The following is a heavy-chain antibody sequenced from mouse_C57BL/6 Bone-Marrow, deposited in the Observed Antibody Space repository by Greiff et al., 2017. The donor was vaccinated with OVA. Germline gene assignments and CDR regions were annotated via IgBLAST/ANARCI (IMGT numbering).Heavy chain of an antibody. CDR1: GFSFNTYD. Sequence: EVMLVESGGGLVQPRGSLKLSCAASGFSFNTYDMNWVRQAPGKGLEWVARISSKSNNHATYYADSVQDRFTISRDEPERILYLQTNDVESEDTARYYCLGRPHWGQGTSVTVSA. CDR2: ISSKSNNHAT. J-gene: IGHJ4*01. CDR3: LGRPH. V-gene: IGHV10-1*01.